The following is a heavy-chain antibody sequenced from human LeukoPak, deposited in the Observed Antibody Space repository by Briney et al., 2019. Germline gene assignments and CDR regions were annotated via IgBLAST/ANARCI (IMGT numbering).Heavy chain of an antibody. V-gene: IGHV4-31*03. D-gene: IGHD2-15*01. CDR3: ARDRDGCSGGSCSYYYYGMDV. CDR2: IYYSGST. Sequence: SETLSLTCTVSGGSISSGGDSWSWIRQHPGKGLEWIGYIYYSGSTYYNPSLKSRVTISVDTSQNQFSLKLSSVTAADTAVYYCARDRDGCSGGSCSYYYYGMDVWGQGTTVTVSS. J-gene: IGHJ6*02. CDR1: GGSISSGGDS.